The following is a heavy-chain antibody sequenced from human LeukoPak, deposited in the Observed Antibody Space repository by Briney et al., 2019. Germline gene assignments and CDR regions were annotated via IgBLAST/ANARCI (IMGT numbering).Heavy chain of an antibody. CDR1: GGTFSSYA. D-gene: IGHD3-22*01. J-gene: IGHJ4*02. Sequence: ASVKVSCKASGGTFSSYAISWVRQAPGQGLEWMGGIIPTFGTANYAQKFQGRVTITADESTSTAYMELSSLRSEDTAVYYCARGGDSSGYYQIPLDYWGQGTLVTVSS. V-gene: IGHV1-69*13. CDR2: IIPTFGTA. CDR3: ARGGDSSGYYQIPLDY.